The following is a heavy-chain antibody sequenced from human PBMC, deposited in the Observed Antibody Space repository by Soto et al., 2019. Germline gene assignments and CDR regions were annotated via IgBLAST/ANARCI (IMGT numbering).Heavy chain of an antibody. CDR3: ARGYCSGGSCYSGKLGWFDP. Sequence: QVQLVQSGAEVKKPGSSVNVSCKASGGTFSSYTISWVRQAPGQGLEWMGRIIPILGIANYAQKFQGRVTITADKSTSTAYMELSSLRSEDTAVYYCARGYCSGGSCYSGKLGWFDPWGQGTLVTVSS. J-gene: IGHJ5*02. V-gene: IGHV1-69*02. CDR1: GGTFSSYT. D-gene: IGHD2-15*01. CDR2: IIPILGIA.